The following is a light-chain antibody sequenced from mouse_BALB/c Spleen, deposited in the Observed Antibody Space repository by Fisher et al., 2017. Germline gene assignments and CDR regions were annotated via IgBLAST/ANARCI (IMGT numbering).Light chain of an antibody. Sequence: IVLTQTPAIMSASLGEEITLTCSASSSVSYMYWYQQKPRSSPKPWIYDTSKLASGVPSRFSGSGSGTSYSLTISSMEAEDAATYYCQQRSSYPPTFGGGTKLEIK. CDR3: QQRSSYPPT. V-gene: IGKV4-68*01. CDR1: SSVSY. J-gene: IGKJ1*01. CDR2: DTS.